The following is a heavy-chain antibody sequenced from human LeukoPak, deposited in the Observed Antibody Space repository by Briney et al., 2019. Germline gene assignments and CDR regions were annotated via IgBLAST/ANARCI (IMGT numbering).Heavy chain of an antibody. J-gene: IGHJ3*02. CDR2: IYYSGST. CDR1: GGSFSGYY. V-gene: IGHV4-59*01. Sequence: SETLSLTCAVYGGSFSGYYWSWIRQPPGKGLEWIGYIYYSGSTNYNPSLKSRVTISVDTSKNQFSLKLSSVTAADTAVYYCARAKETTVTTYFGGNDAFDIWGQGTMVTVSS. D-gene: IGHD4-17*01. CDR3: ARAKETTVTTYFGGNDAFDI.